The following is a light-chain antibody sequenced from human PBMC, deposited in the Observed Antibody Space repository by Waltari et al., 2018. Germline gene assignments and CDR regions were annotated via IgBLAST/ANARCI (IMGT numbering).Light chain of an antibody. Sequence: EIVLTQSPVILSVSPGERTTLSCRASQSITSNLAWYQQKPGQSPRLLIYGASIRAAGIPARFSGSGSGTEFTLTISRLQSEDFAVYYCQQYNNWLPLTFGGGTKVEIK. CDR2: GAS. V-gene: IGKV3-15*01. CDR3: QQYNNWLPLT. CDR1: QSITSN. J-gene: IGKJ4*01.